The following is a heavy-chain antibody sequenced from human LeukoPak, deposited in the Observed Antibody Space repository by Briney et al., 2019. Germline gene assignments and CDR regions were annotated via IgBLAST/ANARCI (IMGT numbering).Heavy chain of an antibody. J-gene: IGHJ4*02. CDR1: GYTFSTYG. D-gene: IGHD1-14*01. CDR3: ARGYREPGHDY. Sequence: ASVKVSCKASGYTFSTYGINWVRQAPGQGLEWMGIINPSGGSTSYAQKFQGRVTMTRDTSTSTVYMELSSLRSEDTAVYYCARGYREPGHDYWGQGTLVTVSS. V-gene: IGHV1-46*01. CDR2: INPSGGST.